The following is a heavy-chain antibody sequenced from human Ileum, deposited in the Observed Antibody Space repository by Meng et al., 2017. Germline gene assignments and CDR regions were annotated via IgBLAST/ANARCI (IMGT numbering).Heavy chain of an antibody. CDR3: VNYCSGGKCSPNEKTQH. V-gene: IGHV4-4*02. CDR2: IFHTGNT. D-gene: IGHD2-15*01. J-gene: IGHJ1*01. CDR1: GGSFSCGNW. Sequence: QLQLQESGPGLVKPSGTLSLTCGVSGGSFSCGNWWGWVRQPPGKGLEWSGEIFHTGNTNYNPSLQSRVSLSIDKSKNQFSLKVISVTAADTAVYYCVNYCSGGKCSPNEKTQHWGQGTLVTVSS.